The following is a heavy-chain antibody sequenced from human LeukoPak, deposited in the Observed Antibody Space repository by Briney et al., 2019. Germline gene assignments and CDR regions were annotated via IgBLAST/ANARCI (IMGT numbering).Heavy chain of an antibody. CDR2: INPSGGST. D-gene: IGHD6-19*01. CDR1: GYTFTSYY. CDR3: AREGVAGPFDY. Sequence: GASVKVSCKASGYTFTSYYMHWVRQAPGQGLEWMGIINPSGGSTSYAQKFQGRVTVTRDTSTSTVYMELSSLRSEDTAVYYCAREGVAGPFDYWGQGTLVTVSS. V-gene: IGHV1-46*01. J-gene: IGHJ4*02.